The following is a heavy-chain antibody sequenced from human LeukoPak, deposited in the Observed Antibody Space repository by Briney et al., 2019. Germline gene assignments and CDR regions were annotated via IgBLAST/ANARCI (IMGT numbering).Heavy chain of an antibody. D-gene: IGHD6-13*01. Sequence: GASAKVSCKASGYTFTSYDINWVRQATGQGLEWMGWMNPDSGNTGYAQKFQGRITMTRNTSISTAYMELSSLTSEDTAVYYCARIAAAGNRRLNYWGQGTLVTVSS. J-gene: IGHJ4*02. CDR1: GYTFTSYD. CDR2: MNPDSGNT. V-gene: IGHV1-8*01. CDR3: ARIAAAGNRRLNY.